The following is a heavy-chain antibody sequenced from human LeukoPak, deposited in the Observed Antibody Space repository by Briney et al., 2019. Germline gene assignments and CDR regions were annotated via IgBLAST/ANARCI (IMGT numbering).Heavy chain of an antibody. D-gene: IGHD3-10*01. J-gene: IGHJ3*02. Sequence: GGSLRLSCAASGFTFRSYSMNWVREAPGKGREWVSSINSDSSYIYYADSVQGRFTISRDNAKNSLYLQMNSLRAEDTAVYYCAVAYYYGSGDAFDIWGQGTKVTVSS. CDR2: INSDSSYI. V-gene: IGHV3-21*01. CDR3: AVAYYYGSGDAFDI. CDR1: GFTFRSYS.